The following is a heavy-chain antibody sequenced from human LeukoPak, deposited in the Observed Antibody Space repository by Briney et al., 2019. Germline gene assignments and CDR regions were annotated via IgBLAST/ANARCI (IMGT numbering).Heavy chain of an antibody. V-gene: IGHV3-21*01. Sequence: PGGSLRLSCAASGFSFDNYAMHWVRQAPGQGLEWVSSMTGTGSYIYYTDSLKGRFTISRDNAQNSVFLQMNSLRAEDTAVYYCARGGNGESAIDYWGQGTLVTVSS. CDR2: MTGTGSYI. D-gene: IGHD4-17*01. J-gene: IGHJ4*02. CDR3: ARGGNGESAIDY. CDR1: GFSFDNYA.